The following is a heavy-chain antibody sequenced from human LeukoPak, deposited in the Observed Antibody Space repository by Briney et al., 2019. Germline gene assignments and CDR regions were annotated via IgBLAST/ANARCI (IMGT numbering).Heavy chain of an antibody. J-gene: IGHJ4*02. CDR3: AKSLQWLALIDY. V-gene: IGHV3-23*01. CDR1: GFTFSDYA. D-gene: IGHD6-19*01. Sequence: GGSLRLSCAASGFTFSDYAMSWVRQAPGKGLEWVSGISGSTVYTYHADSVKGRFTISRDNSMNTLFPHMTNLRADDTAVYYCAKSLQWLALIDYWGQGTLVTVSS. CDR2: ISGSTVYT.